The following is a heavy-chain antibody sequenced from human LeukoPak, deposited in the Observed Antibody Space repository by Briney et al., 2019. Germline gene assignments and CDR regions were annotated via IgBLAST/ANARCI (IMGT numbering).Heavy chain of an antibody. CDR2: IYYSGAT. J-gene: IGHJ4*02. CDR3: ARHSSVTTFVFDY. Sequence: SETLSLTCTVSGGSISSSSHCWGWIRQPPGKGLEWIGSIYYSGATYYNPSLKSRVTISVDTSKNQFSLKLSSVTAADTAVYHCARHSSVTTFVFDYWGQGTPVTVSS. V-gene: IGHV4-39*01. D-gene: IGHD4-17*01. CDR1: GGSISSSSHC.